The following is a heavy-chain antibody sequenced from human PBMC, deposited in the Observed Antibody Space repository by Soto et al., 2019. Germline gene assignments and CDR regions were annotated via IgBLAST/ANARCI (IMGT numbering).Heavy chain of an antibody. CDR1: GFTFDDYA. CDR3: AKDSDRFYSGSSFDY. CDR2: ISWNSGSI. D-gene: IGHD6-6*01. J-gene: IGHJ4*02. V-gene: IGHV3-9*01. Sequence: EVQLVESGGGLVQPGRSLRLSCAASGFTFDDYAMHWVRQAPGKGLEWVSGISWNSGSIGYADSVKGRFTISRDNAKNSLYLQMNSLRAEDTALYYCAKDSDRFYSGSSFDYWGQGTLVTVSS.